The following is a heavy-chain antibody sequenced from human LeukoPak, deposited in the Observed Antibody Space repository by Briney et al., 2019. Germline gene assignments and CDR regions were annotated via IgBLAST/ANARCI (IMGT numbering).Heavy chain of an antibody. CDR2: IYYSGST. Sequence: SETLSLTCTVSGGSISSYYWSWIRQPPGKGLEWIGYIYYSGSTNFNPSLKSRVAISVDTSKNQFSLKLSSVTAADTAVYYCARLGSPQGYGGNKAFDIWGHGTMVTVSS. D-gene: IGHD4-23*01. J-gene: IGHJ3*02. CDR3: ARLGSPQGYGGNKAFDI. V-gene: IGHV4-59*01. CDR1: GGSISSYY.